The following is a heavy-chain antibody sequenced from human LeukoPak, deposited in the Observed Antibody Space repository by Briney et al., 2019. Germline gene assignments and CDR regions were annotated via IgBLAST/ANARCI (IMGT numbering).Heavy chain of an antibody. Sequence: PGGSLRLSCAASGFTFSSYEMNWVRQAPGKGLEWVSAISGSGGSTYYADYVKGRFTISRDNSKNTLYLQMNSLRAEDTAVYYCAKDKGAFDIWGQGTMVTVSS. CDR3: AKDKGAFDI. V-gene: IGHV3-23*01. CDR2: ISGSGGST. J-gene: IGHJ3*02. CDR1: GFTFSSYE.